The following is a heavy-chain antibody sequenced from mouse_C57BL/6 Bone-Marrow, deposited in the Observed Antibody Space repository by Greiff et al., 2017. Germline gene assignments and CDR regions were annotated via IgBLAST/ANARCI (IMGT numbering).Heavy chain of an antibody. CDR3: ARPRDGYFAY. CDR2: ISSGGSYT. V-gene: IGHV5-6*01. J-gene: IGHJ3*01. CDR1: GFTFSSYG. D-gene: IGHD2-3*01. Sequence: EVKLVESGGDLVKPGGSLKLSCAASGFTFSSYGMSWVRQTPDKRLEWVATISSGGSYTYYPDSVKGRFTISRDNAKNTLYLQMSSLKSEDTAMYYCARPRDGYFAYWGQGTLVTVSA.